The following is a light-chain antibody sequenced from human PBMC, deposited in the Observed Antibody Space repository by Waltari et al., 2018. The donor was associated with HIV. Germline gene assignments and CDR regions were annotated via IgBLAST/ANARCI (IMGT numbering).Light chain of an antibody. CDR2: KDS. Sequence: SYELTQPPSVSVSPGQTARITCSGDALPKQHAYWYQQKPGMAPPLVIFKDSERPAGIPERFSGSSSGTTVTLTISGVQAEDEADYYCQSTDSTNTFVFGTGTKVTVL. CDR3: QSTDSTNTFV. V-gene: IGLV3-25*03. CDR1: ALPKQH. J-gene: IGLJ1*01.